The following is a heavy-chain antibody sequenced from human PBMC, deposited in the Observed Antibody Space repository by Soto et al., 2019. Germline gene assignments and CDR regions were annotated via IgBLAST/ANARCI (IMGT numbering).Heavy chain of an antibody. CDR2: ISWNSDTR. Sequence: GGSLRLSCAASGFTFEDYAMHWVRQPPGKGLESVSGISWNSDTRGYADSVKGRFTISRDNAKNSLYLQMNSLRAEDTALYYCVKDIETTVLVPNWYFELWGRGTLVTVSS. CDR1: GFTFEDYA. CDR3: VKDIETTVLVPNWYFEL. D-gene: IGHD4-17*01. V-gene: IGHV3-9*01. J-gene: IGHJ2*01.